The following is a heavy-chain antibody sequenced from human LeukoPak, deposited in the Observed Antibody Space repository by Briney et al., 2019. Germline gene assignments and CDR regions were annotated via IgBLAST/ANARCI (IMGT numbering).Heavy chain of an antibody. Sequence: GRSLRLSCAASGFTFSSYGMHWVRQAPGKGLEWVAVISYDGSSKYYADSVKGRFTISRDNSKNTLYLQMNSLRAEDTAVYYCAKGAERGYSYGGDYFDYWGQGTLVTVSS. CDR3: AKGAERGYSYGGDYFDY. CDR2: ISYDGSSK. CDR1: GFTFSSYG. D-gene: IGHD5-18*01. V-gene: IGHV3-30*18. J-gene: IGHJ4*02.